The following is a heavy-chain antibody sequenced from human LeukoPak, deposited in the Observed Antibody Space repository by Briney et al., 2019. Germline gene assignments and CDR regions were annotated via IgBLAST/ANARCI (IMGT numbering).Heavy chain of an antibody. CDR3: ARDSCSGGSCYSDDAFDI. Sequence: PGGSLRLSCAASGFTFSSYGMHWVRQAPGKGLEWVAVIWYDGSNKYYADSVKGRFTISRDNPKNTLYLQMNSLRAEDTAVYYCARDSCSGGSCYSDDAFDIWGQGTMVTVSS. D-gene: IGHD2-15*01. V-gene: IGHV3-33*01. CDR1: GFTFSSYG. J-gene: IGHJ3*02. CDR2: IWYDGSNK.